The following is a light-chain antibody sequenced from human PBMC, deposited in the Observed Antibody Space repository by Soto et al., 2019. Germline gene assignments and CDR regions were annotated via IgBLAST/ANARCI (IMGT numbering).Light chain of an antibody. J-gene: IGKJ2*01. CDR3: QQYGSSPFP. V-gene: IGKV3D-20*01. CDR1: QSVSSTY. Sequence: EIVLTQSPATLSLSPGERATLSCGASQSVSSTYLAWYQPKHGLAPRLLIYDASSRATGIPDRFSCSGSGTDFTLTFSRLAPEDFAVYYCQQYGSSPFPFGQGTKLEIK. CDR2: DAS.